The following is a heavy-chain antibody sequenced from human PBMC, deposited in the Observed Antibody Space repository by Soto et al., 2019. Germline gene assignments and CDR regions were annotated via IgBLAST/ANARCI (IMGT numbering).Heavy chain of an antibody. D-gene: IGHD2-15*01. V-gene: IGHV3-48*02. CDR3: ARGAVYCSGGSCYSRGPYYFDY. Sequence: PGGSLRLSCAVSGFTFSNYNMIWVRQAPGKGLEWVSYISGFGSTIYYADSVKGRFTISRDDAKNSLYLQMNNLRDEDTAVYYCARGAVYCSGGSCYSRGPYYFDYWGQGTLVTVS. CDR1: GFTFSNYN. J-gene: IGHJ4*02. CDR2: ISGFGSTI.